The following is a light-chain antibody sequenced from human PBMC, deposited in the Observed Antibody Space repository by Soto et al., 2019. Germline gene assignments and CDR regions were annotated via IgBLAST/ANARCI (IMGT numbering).Light chain of an antibody. Sequence: EIVLTQSPATLSLSPGERATLSCWASQSVSSYLLWYQQKPGQAPRALIYDASNRATGIPARFSGSGSGTDFTLTISSLEPEDFAVYYCQQRYNAPWTFGQGTKVEIK. V-gene: IGKV3-11*01. J-gene: IGKJ1*01. CDR1: QSVSSY. CDR3: QQRYNAPWT. CDR2: DAS.